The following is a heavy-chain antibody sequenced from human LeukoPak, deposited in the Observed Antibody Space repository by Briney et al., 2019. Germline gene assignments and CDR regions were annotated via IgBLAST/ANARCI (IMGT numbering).Heavy chain of an antibody. V-gene: IGHV4-39*01. Sequence: SETLSLTCTVSGGSTSSSTYYWDWIRQPPGKGLEWIGNIYDSGSTHYNPSLESRVTISVDTSKNQFSLKLNSVTAADTAVYYCARVEIGEFWYFDLWGRGTLVTVSS. CDR1: GGSTSSSTYY. CDR3: ARVEIGEFWYFDL. J-gene: IGHJ2*01. D-gene: IGHD3-10*01. CDR2: IYDSGST.